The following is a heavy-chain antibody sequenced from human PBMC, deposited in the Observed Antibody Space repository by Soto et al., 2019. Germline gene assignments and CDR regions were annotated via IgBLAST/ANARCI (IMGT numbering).Heavy chain of an antibody. CDR1: GYSFTSYW. CDR2: IYPGDSDT. Sequence: PGESLKISCKGSGYSFTSYWIGWVRQMHGKGLEWMGIIYPGDSDTRYSPSFQGQVTISADKSISTAYLQWSSLKASDTAMYYCARGPQKVEYCSGGSCHNDAFDIWGQGTMVTVSS. J-gene: IGHJ3*02. CDR3: ARGPQKVEYCSGGSCHNDAFDI. V-gene: IGHV5-51*01. D-gene: IGHD2-15*01.